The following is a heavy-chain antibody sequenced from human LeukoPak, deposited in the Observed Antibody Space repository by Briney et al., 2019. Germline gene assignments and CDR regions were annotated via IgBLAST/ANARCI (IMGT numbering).Heavy chain of an antibody. Sequence: PGGSLRLSCAASGFTFSRYWMHWVRQAPGKGLVWVSRINGDGSSTTYADSVKGRFTISRDNAKNTLYLQMNSLRAEDTAVYYCARDRIVGATTYYYYYGMDVWGQGTTVTVSS. J-gene: IGHJ6*02. V-gene: IGHV3-74*01. CDR2: INGDGSST. D-gene: IGHD1-26*01. CDR3: ARDRIVGATTYYYYYGMDV. CDR1: GFTFSRYW.